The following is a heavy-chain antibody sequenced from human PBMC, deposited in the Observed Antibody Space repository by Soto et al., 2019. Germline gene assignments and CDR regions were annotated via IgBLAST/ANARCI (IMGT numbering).Heavy chain of an antibody. CDR2: IYWDDDK. J-gene: IGHJ5*02. CDR1: GFSLSTSGGG. CDR3: AGFRKDWFDP. Sequence: GSGPTLVNHTQTLTLTCTVSGFSLSTSGGGVGWIRQPPGKALEWLALIYWDDDKRYSPSLKSRLTITKDTSKNQVVLTMTNMDPVDIATYYCAGFRKDWFDPWGQGTLVTVSS. V-gene: IGHV2-5*02.